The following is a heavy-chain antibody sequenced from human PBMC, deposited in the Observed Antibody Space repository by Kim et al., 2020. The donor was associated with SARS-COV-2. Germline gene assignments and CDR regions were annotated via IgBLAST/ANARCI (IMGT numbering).Heavy chain of an antibody. Sequence: DPGKGRFPISRDNSQNTVYLQMSSLRAEDTAVYYCTREPCSGGSCFGMDVWGQGTTVTVSS. CDR3: TREPCSGGSCFGMDV. D-gene: IGHD2-15*01. V-gene: IGHV3-30*07. J-gene: IGHJ6*02.